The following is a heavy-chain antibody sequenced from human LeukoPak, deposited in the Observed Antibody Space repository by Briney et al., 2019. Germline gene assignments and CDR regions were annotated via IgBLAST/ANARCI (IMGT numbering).Heavy chain of an antibody. V-gene: IGHV3-33*08. D-gene: IGHD2-2*01. CDR2: IWYDGSNK. CDR3: ARGRKLVVPAFDY. J-gene: IGHJ4*02. Sequence: GRSLRLSCAASGFIFSHYGMHWVRQAPGKGLEWVAVIWYDGSNKYYADSVKGRFTISRDNSKNTLYLQMNSLRAEDTAVYYCARGRKLVVPAFDYWGQGTLVTVSS. CDR1: GFIFSHYG.